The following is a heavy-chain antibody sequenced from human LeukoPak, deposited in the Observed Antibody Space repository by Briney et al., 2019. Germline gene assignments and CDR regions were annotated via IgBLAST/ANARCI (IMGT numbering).Heavy chain of an antibody. CDR2: ISASGGST. D-gene: IGHD6-19*01. V-gene: IGHV3-23*01. Sequence: GGSLRLSCAASGFTFSSSAMSWVRQVPGKGLEWASGISASGGSTNYADSVRGRFTISRDNSKNTLYLQMNSLRAEDTAVYYCAKIPYSSGWVQNWFDPWGQGTLVTVSS. CDR3: AKIPYSSGWVQNWFDP. J-gene: IGHJ5*02. CDR1: GFTFSSSA.